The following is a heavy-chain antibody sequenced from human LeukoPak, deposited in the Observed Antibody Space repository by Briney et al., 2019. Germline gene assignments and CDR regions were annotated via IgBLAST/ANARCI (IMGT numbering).Heavy chain of an antibody. Sequence: GGSLGLSCAASGFTFSSYAMSWVRQAPGKGLEWVSAISGSGGSTYYADSVKGRFTISRDNSKNTLYLQMNSLRAEDTAVYYCAKVPLYGGNFDYWGQGTLVTVSS. CDR3: AKVPLYGGNFDY. D-gene: IGHD2-15*01. J-gene: IGHJ4*02. CDR1: GFTFSSYA. CDR2: ISGSGGST. V-gene: IGHV3-23*01.